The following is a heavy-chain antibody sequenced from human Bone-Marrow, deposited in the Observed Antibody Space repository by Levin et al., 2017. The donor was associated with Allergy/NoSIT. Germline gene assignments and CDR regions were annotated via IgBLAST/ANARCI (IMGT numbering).Heavy chain of an antibody. V-gene: IGHV3-7*01. CDR1: GFTFSSYW. CDR2: IKQDGSEK. Sequence: VASVKVSCAASGFTFSSYWMSWVRQAPGKGLEWVANIKQDGSEKYYVDSVKGRFTISRDNAKNSLYLQMNSLRAEDTAVYYCAREERTNDAFDIWGQGTMVTVSS. CDR3: AREERTNDAFDI. J-gene: IGHJ3*02.